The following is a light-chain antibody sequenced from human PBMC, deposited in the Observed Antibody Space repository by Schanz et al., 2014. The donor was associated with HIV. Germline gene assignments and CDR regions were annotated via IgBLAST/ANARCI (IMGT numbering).Light chain of an antibody. Sequence: QSVLTQPASVSGSPGQSITISCTGTSSDVGHYDYVSWYQQHPGKAPKLMIYEVSKRPSGVSNRFSASKSGNTASLTISGLQAEDEADYYCCSYTGSGTLWVFGGGTKLTVL. V-gene: IGLV2-14*01. CDR1: SSDVGHYDY. CDR2: EVS. CDR3: CSYTGSGTLWV. J-gene: IGLJ3*02.